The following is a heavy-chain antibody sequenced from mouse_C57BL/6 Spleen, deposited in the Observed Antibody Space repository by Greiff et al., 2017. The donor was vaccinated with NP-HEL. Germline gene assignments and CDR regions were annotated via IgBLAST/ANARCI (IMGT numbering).Heavy chain of an antibody. Sequence: VQLQQPGAELVKPGASVKLSCKASGYTFTSYWMHWVKQRPGRGLAWIGRIDPNGGGTKYNEKFKSKATLTVDKPSSTAYMQLSSLTSEDSAVYYCARSGDYNYYAMDYWGQGTSVTVSS. CDR2: IDPNGGGT. D-gene: IGHD2-13*01. J-gene: IGHJ4*01. CDR3: ARSGDYNYYAMDY. V-gene: IGHV1-72*01. CDR1: GYTFTSYW.